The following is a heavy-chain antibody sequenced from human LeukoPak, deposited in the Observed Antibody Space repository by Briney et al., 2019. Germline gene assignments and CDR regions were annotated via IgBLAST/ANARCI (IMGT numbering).Heavy chain of an antibody. Sequence: GGSLRLSCAASGFTFSSYSMNWGPHAPGKGLEWGSSISSSSSYIYYADSVKGRFTISRDNAKNSLYLQMNSLRAEDTAVYYCARERSAMVTGFDYWGRGTLVTVSS. CDR2: ISSSSSYI. D-gene: IGHD5-18*01. V-gene: IGHV3-21*01. J-gene: IGHJ4*02. CDR1: GFTFSSYS. CDR3: ARERSAMVTGFDY.